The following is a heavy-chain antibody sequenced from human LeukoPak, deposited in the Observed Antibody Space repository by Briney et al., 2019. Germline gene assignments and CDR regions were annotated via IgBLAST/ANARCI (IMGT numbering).Heavy chain of an antibody. CDR3: ARDLIPFDLGCFDS. CDR1: GFTFSNYA. D-gene: IGHD2-2*03. V-gene: IGHV3-30-3*01. CDR2: ISYDGDNK. J-gene: IGHJ4*02. Sequence: PGGSLRLSCAAFGFTFSNYAMHWVRQAPGKGLEWLAVISYDGDNKYYADSVRGRFTISRDDSKNTLFLRMNSLRGEDTAVYYCARDLIPFDLGCFDSWGQGALVTVSS.